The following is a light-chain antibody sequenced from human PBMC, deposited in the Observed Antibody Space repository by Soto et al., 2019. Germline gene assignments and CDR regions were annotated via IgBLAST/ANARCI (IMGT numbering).Light chain of an antibody. Sequence: IVMTQSPAPMSVSPGARAPLSRRASQSVSSRLAWYQQQPGQSPRLLIYGASTRATGIPARFSGSGSGTEFTLTISSLQSEDFGVYYWHQYNNLWTFGQGTKVDI. CDR1: QSVSSR. J-gene: IGKJ1*01. V-gene: IGKV3-15*01. CDR3: HQYNNLWT. CDR2: GAS.